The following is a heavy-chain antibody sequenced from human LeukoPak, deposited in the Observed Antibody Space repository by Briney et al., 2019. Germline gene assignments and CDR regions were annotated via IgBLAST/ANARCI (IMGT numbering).Heavy chain of an antibody. Sequence: SETLSLTCTVSGGSISSGDYYWSWLRQPPGKGLEWIGYIYYSGSTYYNPSLKSRVTISVDTSKNQFSLKLSSVTAADTAVYYCARDLTVAAAGLNWYFDLWGRGTLVTVSS. J-gene: IGHJ2*01. CDR2: IYYSGST. V-gene: IGHV4-30-4*01. D-gene: IGHD6-13*01. CDR3: ARDLTVAAAGLNWYFDL. CDR1: GGSISSGDYY.